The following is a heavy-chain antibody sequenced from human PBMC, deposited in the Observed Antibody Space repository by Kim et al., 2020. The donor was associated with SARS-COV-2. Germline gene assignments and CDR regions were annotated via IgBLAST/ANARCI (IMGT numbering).Heavy chain of an antibody. CDR1: GFTFSNAW. V-gene: IGHV3-15*01. J-gene: IGHJ4*02. CDR2: IKSKTDGGTT. Sequence: GGSLRLSCAASGFTFSNAWMSWVRQAPGKGLEWVGRIKSKTDGGTTDYAAPVKGSFTISRDDSKNTLYLQMNSLKTEDTAVYYCTTEDDILTGYSYFDYWGQGTLVTVSS. D-gene: IGHD3-9*01. CDR3: TTEDDILTGYSYFDY.